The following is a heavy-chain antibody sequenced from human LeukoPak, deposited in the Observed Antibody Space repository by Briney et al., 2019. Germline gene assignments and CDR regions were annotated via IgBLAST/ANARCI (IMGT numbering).Heavy chain of an antibody. CDR1: GYTFTSYG. J-gene: IGHJ1*01. CDR3: ARDGPRGYFQH. V-gene: IGHV1-18*01. CDR2: INTYNGHT. D-gene: IGHD1-14*01. Sequence: GASVKVSCNPSGYTFTSYGISWVRQAPGQGLEYMGWINTYNGHTNYAQKLQGRVTVTTDTSTSTAYLELRSLRSDDTAVYYCARDGPRGYFQHWGQGTLITVSS.